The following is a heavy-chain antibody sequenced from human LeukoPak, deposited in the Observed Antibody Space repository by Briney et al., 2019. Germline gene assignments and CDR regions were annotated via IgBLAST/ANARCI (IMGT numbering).Heavy chain of an antibody. CDR2: ISAYNGNT. V-gene: IGHV1-18*04. J-gene: IGHJ3*02. CDR1: GYTFTSYG. D-gene: IGHD2-15*01. CDR3: ARGEYCSGGSCWNDAFDI. Sequence: GASVKVSCKASGYTFTSYGISWVRQAPGQGLEWMGWISAYNGNTNHAQKLQGRVTMTTDTSTSTAYMELRSLRSDDTAVYYCARGEYCSGGSCWNDAFDIWGQGTMVTVSS.